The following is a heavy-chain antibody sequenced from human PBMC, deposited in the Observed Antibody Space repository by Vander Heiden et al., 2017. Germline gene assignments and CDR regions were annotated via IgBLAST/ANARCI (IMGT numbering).Heavy chain of an antibody. J-gene: IGHJ4*02. V-gene: IGHV3-30*03. CDR2: ISYDGSNK. CDR1: GFTVSSYG. Sequence: QVQLVESGGGVVQPGRSLRLSCAASGFTVSSYGMHWVRQAPGKGLEWVAVISYDGSNKYYADSVKGRFTISRDNSKNTLYLQMNSLRAEDTAVYYCASPSFDYWGQGTLVTVSS. CDR3: ASPSFDY.